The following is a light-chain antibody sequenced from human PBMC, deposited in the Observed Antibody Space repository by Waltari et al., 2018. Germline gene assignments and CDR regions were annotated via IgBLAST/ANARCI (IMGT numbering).Light chain of an antibody. J-gene: IGLJ2*01. CDR2: EVI. Sequence: QSALTQPPSASGSPGQSVTISCTGTSSDLGGYHYVSWYQQHPGKAPKLIIYEVIKRPSGVPDRFSGSKSGNTASLTVSGLQAEDEADYYCLSYAGGVRVFGGGTKLTVL. CDR3: LSYAGGVRV. V-gene: IGLV2-8*01. CDR1: SSDLGGYHY.